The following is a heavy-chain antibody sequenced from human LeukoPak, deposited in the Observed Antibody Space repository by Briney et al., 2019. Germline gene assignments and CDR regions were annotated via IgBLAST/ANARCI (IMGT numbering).Heavy chain of an antibody. V-gene: IGHV4-59*01. CDR3: ATSGSGSYYQYFDY. CDR1: GDSISSYY. CDR2: IFYTGST. J-gene: IGHJ4*02. D-gene: IGHD3-10*01. Sequence: SETLSLTCTVSGDSISSYYWSWLRQPPGKGLEWIGYIFYTGSTNYSPSLKSRVTISVDTSKNQFSLKLSSVTAADTAVYYCATSGSGSYYQYFDYWGQGTLVTVSS.